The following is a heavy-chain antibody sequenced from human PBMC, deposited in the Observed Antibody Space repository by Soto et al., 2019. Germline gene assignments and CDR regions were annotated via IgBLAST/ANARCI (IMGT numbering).Heavy chain of an antibody. CDR1: GGTFSSYA. CDR3: ARGSGGSSYSYSGMDV. CDR2: IIPIFGTA. J-gene: IGHJ6*02. D-gene: IGHD2-15*01. V-gene: IGHV1-69*05. Sequence: QVQLVQSGAEVKKPGSSVKVSCKASGGTFSSYAINWVRQAPGQGLEWMGGIIPIFGTANYAQKFQGRVTIRXXEXTSXASMELSSLRSEDTAVYYWARGSGGSSYSYSGMDVWGQGTTVTVSS.